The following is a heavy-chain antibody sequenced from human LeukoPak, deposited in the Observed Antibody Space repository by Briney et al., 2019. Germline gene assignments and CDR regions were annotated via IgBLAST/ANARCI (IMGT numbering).Heavy chain of an antibody. D-gene: IGHD3-10*01. CDR1: GDSITGYY. Sequence: SETLSLTCSVSGDSITGYYWGWIRQPPGKGLEWIGSIYHSGSTYYNPSLKSRVTISVDTSKNQFSLKLSSVTAADTAVYYCARAGAITMVRYWFDPWGQGTLVTVSS. CDR2: IYHSGST. V-gene: IGHV4-38-2*02. J-gene: IGHJ5*02. CDR3: ARAGAITMVRYWFDP.